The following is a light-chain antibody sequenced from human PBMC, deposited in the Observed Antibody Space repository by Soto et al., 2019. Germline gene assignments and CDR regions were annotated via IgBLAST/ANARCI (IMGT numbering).Light chain of an antibody. J-gene: IGLJ2*01. CDR1: SSNIGSDS. V-gene: IGLV1-44*01. CDR2: NNN. Sequence: QSVLTQPPSASGAPGQRVTISCSGSSSNIGSDSVSWYQQLPGTAPKLLIYNNNQRPSGVPDRFSGSKSGTSASLAISGLQSEDDADYYCAAWDDSLNGVVFGGGTKLTVL. CDR3: AAWDDSLNGVV.